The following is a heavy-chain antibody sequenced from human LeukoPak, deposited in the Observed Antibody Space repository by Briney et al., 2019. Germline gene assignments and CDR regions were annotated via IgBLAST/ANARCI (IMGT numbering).Heavy chain of an antibody. V-gene: IGHV1-69*04. CDR1: GGTSSSYA. CDR3: ATDYDSSDY. Sequence: SVKVSCKASGGTSSSYAISWVRQAPGQGLEWMGRIIPILGIANYAQKFQGRVTITADKSTSTAYMELSSLRSEDTAVYYCATDYDSSDYWGQGTLVTVSS. J-gene: IGHJ4*02. D-gene: IGHD3-22*01. CDR2: IIPILGIA.